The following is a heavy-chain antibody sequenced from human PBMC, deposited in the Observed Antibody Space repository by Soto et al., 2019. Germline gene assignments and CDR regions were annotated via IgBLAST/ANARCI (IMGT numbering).Heavy chain of an antibody. D-gene: IGHD2-15*01. V-gene: IGHV1-69*12. CDR3: ARGGSAGYCSGGSCYPSRNWFEP. Sequence: QVQLVQSGAEVKKPGSSVKVSCKASGGTFSSYAISWVRQAPGQGLEWMGGIIPIFGTANYAQKFQGRVTINAEASTSTAYRELSSLRSEDKAVYYCARGGSAGYCSGGSCYPSRNWFEPWGQGTLVTVSS. J-gene: IGHJ5*02. CDR2: IIPIFGTA. CDR1: GGTFSSYA.